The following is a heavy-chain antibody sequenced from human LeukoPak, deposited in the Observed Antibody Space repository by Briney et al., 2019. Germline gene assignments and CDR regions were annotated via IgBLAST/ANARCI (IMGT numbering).Heavy chain of an antibody. Sequence: SETLSLTCTVSGYSISSGYYWGWIRQPPGKGLEWIGSIYHSGSTYYNPSLKSRVTISVDTSKNQFSLKLSSVTAADTAVYYCARVSTVVTAGANFDYWGQGTLVTVSS. CDR1: GYSISSGYY. D-gene: IGHD4-23*01. V-gene: IGHV4-38-2*02. CDR3: ARVSTVVTAGANFDY. CDR2: IYHSGST. J-gene: IGHJ4*02.